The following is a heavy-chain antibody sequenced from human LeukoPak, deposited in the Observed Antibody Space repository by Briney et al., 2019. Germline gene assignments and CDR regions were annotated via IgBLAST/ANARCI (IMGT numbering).Heavy chain of an antibody. V-gene: IGHV4-59*08. CDR2: MHYRGST. Sequence: SETLSLTCTASGGSINTHSWTWIRRPPGKGLEWIGFMHYRGSTDFNPSLKSRVTISVDTSKNQFSLKLSSVTAADTAVYYCATHVGQDTAMVHDAFDIWGQGTMVTVSS. D-gene: IGHD5-18*01. CDR3: ATHVGQDTAMVHDAFDI. J-gene: IGHJ3*02. CDR1: GGSINTHS.